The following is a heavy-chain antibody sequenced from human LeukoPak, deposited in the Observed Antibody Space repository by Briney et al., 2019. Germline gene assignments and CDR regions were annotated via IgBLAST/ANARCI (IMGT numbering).Heavy chain of an antibody. CDR2: IYTSGST. Sequence: SETLSLTCAVYGGSFSGYYWSWIRQPAGKGLEWIGRIYTSGSTNYNPSLKSRVTMSVDTSKNQFSLNLNSVTAADTAVYYCARGPTTVTRAFDYWGQGTLVTVSS. J-gene: IGHJ4*02. CDR1: GGSFSGYY. CDR3: ARGPTTVTRAFDY. V-gene: IGHV4-59*10. D-gene: IGHD4-17*01.